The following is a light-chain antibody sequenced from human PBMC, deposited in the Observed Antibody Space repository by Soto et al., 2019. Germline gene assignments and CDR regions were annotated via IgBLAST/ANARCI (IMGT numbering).Light chain of an antibody. CDR2: EDN. V-gene: IGLV6-57*02. Sequence: NFMLTQPHSLSESPGKTVASSCTGSSGSIASSYVQWYQQRPGSVPTTVIYEDNQRPSGVPDRFSGSIDSSSNSASLTISGLKTEDEADYYCPSFDDTNVVFGGGTKLTVL. CDR3: PSFDDTNVV. J-gene: IGLJ3*02. CDR1: SGSIASSY.